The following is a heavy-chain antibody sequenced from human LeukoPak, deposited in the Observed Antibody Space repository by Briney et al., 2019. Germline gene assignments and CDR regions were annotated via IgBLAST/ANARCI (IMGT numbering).Heavy chain of an antibody. V-gene: IGHV3-20*01. Sequence: GGSLRLSCAAXGFTFDDYGMSWVRQAPGKGLEWVSGINWNGGSTGYADSVKGRFTISRDNAKNSLYLQMNSLRAEDTALYHCARGLTTVYYYGMDVWGQGTTVTVSS. D-gene: IGHD4-11*01. CDR3: ARGLTTVYYYGMDV. CDR2: INWNGGST. J-gene: IGHJ6*02. CDR1: GFTFDDYG.